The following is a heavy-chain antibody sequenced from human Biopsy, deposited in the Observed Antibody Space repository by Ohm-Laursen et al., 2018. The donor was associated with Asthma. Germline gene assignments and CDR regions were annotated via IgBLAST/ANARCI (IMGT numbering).Heavy chain of an antibody. D-gene: IGHD1-26*01. CDR2: ISWNSGSI. V-gene: IGHV3-9*01. J-gene: IGHJ4*02. CDR1: GFTFDDYA. Sequence: SLRLSCSASGFTFDDYAVHWVRQAPGKGLEWVSGISWNSGSIGYADSVKGRFTISRDSAKNSLYLQMNSLRAEDTALYYCAKGEWELLEANFDYWGQGTLVTVSS. CDR3: AKGEWELLEANFDY.